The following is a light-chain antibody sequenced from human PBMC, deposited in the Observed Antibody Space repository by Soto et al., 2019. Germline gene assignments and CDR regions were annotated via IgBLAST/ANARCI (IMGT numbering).Light chain of an antibody. CDR3: HQYHSSTGT. CDR1: QSVSSSS. Sequence: EIVLTQSPGTLSLSPGERATLSCRASQSVSSSSLAWYQHKPGQAPRLLMYDASSRATGIPDRFRGSGSGTDFTITISRLEPEDFAVYYCHQYHSSTGTCGQGTRVEIK. CDR2: DAS. J-gene: IGKJ1*01. V-gene: IGKV3-20*01.